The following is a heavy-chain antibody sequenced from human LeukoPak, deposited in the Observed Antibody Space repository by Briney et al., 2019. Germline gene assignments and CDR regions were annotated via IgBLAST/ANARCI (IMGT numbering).Heavy chain of an antibody. D-gene: IGHD3-10*01. CDR1: GFTFDDYA. CDR2: IRYDGSNK. V-gene: IGHV3-30*02. J-gene: IGHJ4*02. Sequence: GGSLRLSCAASGFTFDDYAMHWVRQAPGKGLEWVAFIRYDGSNKYYADSVKGRFTISRDNSKNTLYLQMNSLRAEDTAVYYCATYGSGSYFQYFDYWGQGTLVTVSS. CDR3: ATYGSGSYFQYFDY.